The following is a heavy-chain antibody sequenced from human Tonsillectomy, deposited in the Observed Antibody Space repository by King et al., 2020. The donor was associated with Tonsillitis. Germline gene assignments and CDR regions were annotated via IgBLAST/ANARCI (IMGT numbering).Heavy chain of an antibody. CDR3: ARGGGNYYDSSGYYTTSWFDP. CDR1: GGSISGYY. D-gene: IGHD3-22*01. Sequence: QLQESGPGLVKPSETLSLTCTVSGGSISGYYWSWIQQPPGKGLEWIGYIYYSGSTNYNPSLKSRVTISVDTSKNQFSLKLSAVTAADTAVYYCARGGGNYYDSSGYYTTSWFDPWGQGTLVTVSS. CDR2: IYYSGST. J-gene: IGHJ5*02. V-gene: IGHV4-59*01.